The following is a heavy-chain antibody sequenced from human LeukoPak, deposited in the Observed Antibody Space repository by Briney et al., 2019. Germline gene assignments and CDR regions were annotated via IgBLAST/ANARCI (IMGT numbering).Heavy chain of an antibody. J-gene: IGHJ4*02. V-gene: IGHV1-46*01. CDR2: INPSGGST. CDR1: GYTFTSYY. CDR3: ARLRSSGWLYYFDY. D-gene: IGHD6-19*01. Sequence: ASVKVSCKASGYTFTSYYMHWVRQAPGQGLEWVGIINPSGGSTSYARKFQGRVTMTRDTSTSTDYMELSSLRPEDTAVYYSARLRSSGWLYYFDYWGQGTLVTVSS.